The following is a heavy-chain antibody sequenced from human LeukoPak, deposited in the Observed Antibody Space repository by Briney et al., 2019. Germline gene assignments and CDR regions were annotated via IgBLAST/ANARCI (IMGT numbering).Heavy chain of an antibody. CDR1: GFTFSSYS. V-gene: IGHV3-21*01. Sequence: PGGSLRLSCAASGFTFSSYSMNWVRQAPGKGLEWVSSISSSSSYIYYADSVKGRFTISRDNAKNSLYLQMNSLRAEDTAVYYCARRGPSDASTSYFFDYWGQGVLVTVSS. CDR2: ISSSSSYI. D-gene: IGHD2-2*01. CDR3: ARRGPSDASTSYFFDY. J-gene: IGHJ4*02.